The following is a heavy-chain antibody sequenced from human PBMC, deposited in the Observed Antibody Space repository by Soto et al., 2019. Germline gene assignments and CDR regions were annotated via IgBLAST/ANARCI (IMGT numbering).Heavy chain of an antibody. J-gene: IGHJ5*02. CDR3: AKVPQYYDFGRFDP. V-gene: IGHV3-23*01. CDR2: ISGSGGST. D-gene: IGHD3-3*01. CDR1: GFTFSSYA. Sequence: GGSLRLSCAASGFTFSSYAMSWVRQAPGKGLKWVSTISGSGGSTYYADSVKGRFTISRDNSKNTLYLQMNSLRAEDTAVYYCAKVPQYYDFGRFDPWGQGTLVTVSS.